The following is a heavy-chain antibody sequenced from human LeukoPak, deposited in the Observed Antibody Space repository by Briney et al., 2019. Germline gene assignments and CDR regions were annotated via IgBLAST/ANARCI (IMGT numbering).Heavy chain of an antibody. D-gene: IGHD1-26*01. CDR3: ARGEEYSGSSPLDY. CDR1: GYTFTSYG. V-gene: IGHV1-18*01. CDR2: ISAYNGNT. Sequence: ASVKVSCKTSGYTFTSYGISWMRQAPGQGLEWMGWISAYNGNTNYAQKLQGRVTMTTDTSTSTVYLELRSLRSDDTAVYYCARGEEYSGSSPLDYWGQGTLVTVSS. J-gene: IGHJ4*02.